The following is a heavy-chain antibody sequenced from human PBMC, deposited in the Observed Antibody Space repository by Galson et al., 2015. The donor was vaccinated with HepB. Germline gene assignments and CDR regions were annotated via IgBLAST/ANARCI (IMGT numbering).Heavy chain of an antibody. CDR1: GFTVSSNY. CDR3: ARRQPVSDDAFDI. J-gene: IGHJ3*02. D-gene: IGHD1-14*01. Sequence: SLRLSCAASGFTVSSNYMSWVRQAPGKGLEWVSVIYSGGSTYYADSVKGRFTISRDNSKNTLYLQMNSLRAEDTAVYYCARRQPVSDDAFDIWGQGTMVTVSS. CDR2: IYSGGST. V-gene: IGHV3-53*01.